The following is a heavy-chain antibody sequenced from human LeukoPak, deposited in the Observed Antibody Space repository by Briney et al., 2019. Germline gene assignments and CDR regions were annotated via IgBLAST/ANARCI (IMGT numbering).Heavy chain of an antibody. CDR1: GDSSSNSIYY. CDR3: ARDGWLGVYYFDY. Sequence: SETLSLTCTVSGDSSSNSIYYWGWIRQPPGRGLEWIGSIDYSGSTYYNPSLKSRATMSIDMSKNQFSLKLSSVTAADTAVYYCARDGWLGVYYFDYWGQGTLVTVSS. J-gene: IGHJ4*02. CDR2: IDYSGST. D-gene: IGHD5-24*01. V-gene: IGHV4-39*07.